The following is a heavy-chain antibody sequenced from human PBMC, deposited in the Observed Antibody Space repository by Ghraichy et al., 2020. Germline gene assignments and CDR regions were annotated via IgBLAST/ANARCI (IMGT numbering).Heavy chain of an antibody. CDR3: ARVKDYYGSGSYYNRPLGMDV. V-gene: IGHV4-34*01. CDR1: GGSFSGYY. J-gene: IGHJ6*02. D-gene: IGHD3-10*01. CDR2: INHSGST. Sequence: SETLSLTCAVYGGSFSGYYWSWIRQPPGKGLEWIGEINHSGSTNYNPSLKSRVTISVDTSKNQFSLKLSSVTAADTAVYYCARVKDYYGSGSYYNRPLGMDVWGQGTTVIVSS.